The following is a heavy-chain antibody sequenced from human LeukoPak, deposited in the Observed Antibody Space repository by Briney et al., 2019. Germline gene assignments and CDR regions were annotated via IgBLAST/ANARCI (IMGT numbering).Heavy chain of an antibody. J-gene: IGHJ3*02. D-gene: IGHD2-21*01. V-gene: IGHV3-74*01. Sequence: GGSLRLSCGASGFTFSNYWMHWVRQAPGKGLVWVSHINSVGRSATYADSVKGRFTISRDNAKNTLYLQMNSLRAEDTAVYYCARGRLRVIDAFDIWGQGTMVTVSS. CDR1: GFTFSNYW. CDR2: INSVGRSA. CDR3: ARGRLRVIDAFDI.